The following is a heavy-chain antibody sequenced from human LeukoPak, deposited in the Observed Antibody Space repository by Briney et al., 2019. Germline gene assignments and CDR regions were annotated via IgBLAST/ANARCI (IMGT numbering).Heavy chain of an antibody. V-gene: IGHV3-13*04. CDR3: ARAGAYDSSGYYQFDY. J-gene: IGHJ4*02. CDR2: IGTVGDT. CDR1: GFTFSSYD. D-gene: IGHD3-22*01. Sequence: GGSLRLSCAASGFTFSSYDMHWVRQATGKGLEWVSAIGTVGDTYYPGSVKGRFTISRENAKNPLYLQMNSLRAGDTAVYYCARAGAYDSSGYYQFDYWGQGTLVTVSS.